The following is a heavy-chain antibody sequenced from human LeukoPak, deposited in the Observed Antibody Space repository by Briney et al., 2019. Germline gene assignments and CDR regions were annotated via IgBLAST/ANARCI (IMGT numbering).Heavy chain of an antibody. J-gene: IGHJ4*02. Sequence: GGCLRLSCAASGFTFSSYGMHWVRQAPGKGLEWVAFIRYDGSNKYYADSVKGRFTISRDNSKNTLYLQMNSLRAEDTAVYYCAKQATRELLYWGQGTLVTVSS. CDR2: IRYDGSNK. CDR3: AKQATRELLY. D-gene: IGHD1-26*01. V-gene: IGHV3-30*02. CDR1: GFTFSSYG.